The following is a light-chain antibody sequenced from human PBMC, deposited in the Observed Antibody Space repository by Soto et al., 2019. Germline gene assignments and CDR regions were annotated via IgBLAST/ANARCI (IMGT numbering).Light chain of an antibody. CDR2: GAS. V-gene: IGKV3-15*01. J-gene: IGKJ1*01. CDR1: QSVSSN. Sequence: EIVMTQSPATLSVSPGERATLSCRASQSVSSNLAWYQQKPGQAPRLLIYGASTRATGIPARFSGSGSGTEFTLTVSSLHSEDFAGYYCQQDNNWPRTFRQGPKVEIK. CDR3: QQDNNWPRT.